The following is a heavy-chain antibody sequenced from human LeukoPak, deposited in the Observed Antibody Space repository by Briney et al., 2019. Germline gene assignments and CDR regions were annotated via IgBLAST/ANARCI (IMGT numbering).Heavy chain of an antibody. J-gene: IGHJ4*02. D-gene: IGHD3-9*01. CDR1: GYTFTGYY. Sequence: ASVKVSCKASGYTFTGYYMHWVRQAPGQGLEWMGWISAYNGNTNYAQKLQGRVTMTTDTSTSTAYMELRSLRSDDTAVYYCARGEGYDILTGYRPFDYWGQGTLVTVSS. V-gene: IGHV1-18*04. CDR2: ISAYNGNT. CDR3: ARGEGYDILTGYRPFDY.